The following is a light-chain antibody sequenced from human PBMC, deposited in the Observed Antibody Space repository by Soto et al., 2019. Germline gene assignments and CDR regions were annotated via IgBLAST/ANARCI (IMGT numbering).Light chain of an antibody. CDR3: CLYIGATTYV. CDR2: EGH. Sequence: QSALAQPASVSGSPGQSITISCTGTSVVVGSFSLVSWYQQHPGKAPKVMISEGHRRPSGVPDRFSGSTSVNSASLTISGLQADDEADYYCCLYIGATTYVFGTGTKLTVL. V-gene: IGLV2-23*01. CDR1: SVVVGSFSL. J-gene: IGLJ1*01.